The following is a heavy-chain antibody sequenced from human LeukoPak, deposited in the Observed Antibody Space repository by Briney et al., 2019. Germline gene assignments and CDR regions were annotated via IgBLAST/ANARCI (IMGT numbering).Heavy chain of an antibody. CDR3: AREGLERRTNFDY. CDR1: GFTFTSHV. CDR2: ISMNVQTT. D-gene: IGHD1-1*01. J-gene: IGHJ4*02. Sequence: GGSLRLSCPASGFTFTSHVMHWVRQAPGKGLQYVSGISMNVQTTYYAGSVKGRFTISRDSSKNTVYLQMNSLTAEDTAVYYCAREGLERRTNFDYWGQGTLVSVSS. V-gene: IGHV3-64*04.